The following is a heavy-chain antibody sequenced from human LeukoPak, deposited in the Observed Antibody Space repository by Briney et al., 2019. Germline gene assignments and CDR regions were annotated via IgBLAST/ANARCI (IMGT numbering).Heavy chain of an antibody. Sequence: GGSLRLSCAASGFTFRSYGMHWVRQAPGKGLEWVAVIWYDGSNKYYADSVKGRFTISRDNSKNTLYLQMNSLRAEDTAVYYCARGRWMVPYYFDYWGQGTLVTVSS. V-gene: IGHV3-33*08. J-gene: IGHJ4*02. CDR2: IWYDGSNK. D-gene: IGHD4/OR15-4a*01. CDR3: ARGRWMVPYYFDY. CDR1: GFTFRSYG.